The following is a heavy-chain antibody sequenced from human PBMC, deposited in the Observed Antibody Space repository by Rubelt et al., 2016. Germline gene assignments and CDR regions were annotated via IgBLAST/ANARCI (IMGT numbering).Heavy chain of an antibody. CDR2: IFYSGST. CDR3: ARRKYGDYTDS. V-gene: IGHV4-39*07. D-gene: IGHD4-17*01. CDR1: GGSINTIDSY. Sequence: QVQLEESGPGLVKPSETLSLTCAVSGGSINTIDSYWGWIRQPPGKGLESIGNIFYSGSTYYNPSLKSRVTISMDTSKNQFSLRLSSVTAADTAVYYCARRKYGDYTDSWGQGTLVIVSS. J-gene: IGHJ4*02.